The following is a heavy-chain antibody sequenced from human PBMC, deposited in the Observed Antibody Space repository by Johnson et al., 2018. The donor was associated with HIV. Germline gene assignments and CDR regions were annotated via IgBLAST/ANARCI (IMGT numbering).Heavy chain of an antibody. D-gene: IGHD1-20*01. Sequence: MQLVESGGGLVQTGGSLRLSCAASGFSFHSYWMSWVRQAPGKGLHWVANVKEDGREKYYVDSVKGRVTISRDNSKNTLYLQMNSLRAEDTAVYYCARDRERYNWNLGAFDIWGQGTMVTVSS. CDR1: GFSFHSYW. CDR3: ARDRERYNWNLGAFDI. V-gene: IGHV3-7*01. CDR2: VKEDGREK. J-gene: IGHJ3*02.